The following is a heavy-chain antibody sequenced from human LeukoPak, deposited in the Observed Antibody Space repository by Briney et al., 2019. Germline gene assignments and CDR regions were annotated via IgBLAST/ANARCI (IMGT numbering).Heavy chain of an antibody. D-gene: IGHD2-15*01. CDR1: GFSFSSAW. V-gene: IGHV3-15*01. CDR3: AKDTGGSCYSAIAY. CDR2: IRANAEGGTA. Sequence: PGGSLRLSCAGSGFSFSSAWMTWVRQAPGKGLEWVGRIRANAEGGTADYAAPVKGRFTISRDNSKNTLHLQMNSLRAEDTALYYCAKDTGGSCYSAIAYWGQGALVTVST. J-gene: IGHJ4*02.